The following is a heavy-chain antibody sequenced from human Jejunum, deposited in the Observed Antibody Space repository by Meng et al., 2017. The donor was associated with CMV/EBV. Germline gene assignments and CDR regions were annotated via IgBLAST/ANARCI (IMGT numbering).Heavy chain of an antibody. Sequence: PVQDVEPRLVEPSQALSLTVTVTDGSMTGGNYYWSWIRQPPGKGLEWIGYIHASGITYYNPSLRSRLTISVSTSKNRFSLKLSSVTAADTPVYYCARASYCSGSPLGESWFDPWGQGTLVTVSS. CDR3: ARASYCSGSPLGESWFDP. CDR1: DGSMTGGNYY. CDR2: IHASGIT. V-gene: IGHV4-30-4*01. J-gene: IGHJ5*02. D-gene: IGHD3-10*01.